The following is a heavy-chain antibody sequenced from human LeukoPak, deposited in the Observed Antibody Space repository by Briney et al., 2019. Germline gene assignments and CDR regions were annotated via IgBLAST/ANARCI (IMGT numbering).Heavy chain of an antibody. CDR3: ARGRYQPSGSFDY. J-gene: IGHJ4*02. CDR1: GFTFSDFY. V-gene: IGHV3-11*04. CDR2: ISSSGSTI. D-gene: IGHD2-2*01. Sequence: GGSLRLYGAASGFTFSDFYMSWLRQAPGKGLVGVSYISSSGSTIYDEDSVKGRFTISRDNAKNALYLQMNSLRAEDTAVYYCARGRYQPSGSFDYWGQGTLVTVSS.